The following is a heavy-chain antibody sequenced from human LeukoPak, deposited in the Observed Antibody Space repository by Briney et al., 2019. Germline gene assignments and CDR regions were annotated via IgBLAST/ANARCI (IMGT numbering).Heavy chain of an antibody. D-gene: IGHD2-2*01. Sequence: GRSLRLSCAASGFTFDDYAMHWVRQAPGKGLEWVSGISWNSGSIGYADSVKGRFTISRDNAKNSLYLQMNSLRAEDTALYYCAKSHCSSTSCGIDHWGQGTLVTVSS. J-gene: IGHJ4*02. CDR1: GFTFDDYA. CDR3: AKSHCSSTSCGIDH. V-gene: IGHV3-9*01. CDR2: ISWNSGSI.